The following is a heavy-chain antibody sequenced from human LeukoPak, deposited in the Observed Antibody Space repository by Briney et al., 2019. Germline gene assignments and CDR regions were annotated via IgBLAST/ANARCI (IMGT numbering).Heavy chain of an antibody. J-gene: IGHJ4*02. Sequence: GGSLRLSCAASGFTFSSYAMSWVRQAPGKGLEWVSAISGSGGSTYYADSVEGRFTISRDNSKNTLYLQMSSLRVEDTAVYYCVPKGNEGYWGQGTLVTVSS. D-gene: IGHD1-1*01. CDR2: ISGSGGST. V-gene: IGHV3-23*01. CDR3: VPKGNEGY. CDR1: GFTFSSYA.